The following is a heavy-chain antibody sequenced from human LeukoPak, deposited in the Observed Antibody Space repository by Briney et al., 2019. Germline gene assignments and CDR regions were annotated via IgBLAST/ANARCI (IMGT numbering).Heavy chain of an antibody. Sequence: GASVKVSCKASGYTFNGYYKHWVRQAPGQGLEWMGWINPNSGGTNYAQKFQGRVTITADESTSTAYMELSSLRSEDTAVYYCARSSKTLGYCSSTSCFPLLWFDPWGQGTLVTVSS. V-gene: IGHV1-2*02. CDR2: INPNSGGT. CDR1: GYTFNGYY. D-gene: IGHD2-2*01. CDR3: ARSSKTLGYCSSTSCFPLLWFDP. J-gene: IGHJ5*02.